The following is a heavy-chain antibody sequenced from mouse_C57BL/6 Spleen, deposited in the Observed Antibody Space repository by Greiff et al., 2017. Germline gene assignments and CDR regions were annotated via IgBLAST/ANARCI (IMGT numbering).Heavy chain of an antibody. J-gene: IGHJ2*01. Sequence: VQLQQSGAELMKPGASVKLSCKATGYTFTGYWIEWVKQRPGHGLEWIGEILPGSGSTNYNEKFKGKATFTADPSSNTAYMQLSSLTTEDSAIYYCARGGIITTVVAPFDYWGQGTTLTVSS. CDR2: ILPGSGST. CDR3: ARGGIITTVVAPFDY. V-gene: IGHV1-9*01. D-gene: IGHD1-1*01. CDR1: GYTFTGYW.